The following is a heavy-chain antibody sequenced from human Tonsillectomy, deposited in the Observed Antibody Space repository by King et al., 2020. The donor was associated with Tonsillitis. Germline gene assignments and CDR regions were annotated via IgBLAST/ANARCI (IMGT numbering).Heavy chain of an antibody. J-gene: IGHJ4*02. CDR3: AKDYSGSYY. CDR2: ISGRGGST. Sequence: VQLVESGGGLVQPGGSLRLSCAASGFTFTTSAMRWVRQAPGKGLEWVSAISGRGGSTYYTDSVKGRFTISRDNSKNTLYLQMDSLRAEDTAVYYCAKDYSGSYYWGQGTLVTVSS. V-gene: IGHV3-23*04. CDR1: GFTFTTSA. D-gene: IGHD1-26*01.